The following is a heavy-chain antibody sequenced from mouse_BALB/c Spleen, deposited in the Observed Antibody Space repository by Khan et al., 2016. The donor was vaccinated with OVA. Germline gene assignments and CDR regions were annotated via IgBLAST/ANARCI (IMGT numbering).Heavy chain of an antibody. V-gene: IGHV9-3-1*01. J-gene: IGHJ4*01. CDR3: ARGSSRAMDY. CDR1: GYTFTNYG. Sequence: QIQLVQSGPELKKPGETVKISCKASGYTFTNYGMNWVKQAPGKGLKWMGWIYTYTGEPTYADDFKGRLAFSLETSASTAYLQINNLKNEDTATYFCARGSSRAMDYWGQGTSVTVSS. CDR2: IYTYTGEP. D-gene: IGHD1-1*01.